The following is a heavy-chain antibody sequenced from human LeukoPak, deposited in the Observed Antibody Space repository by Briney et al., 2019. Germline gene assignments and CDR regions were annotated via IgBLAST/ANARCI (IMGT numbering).Heavy chain of an antibody. J-gene: IGHJ4*02. CDR3: AKDTNYDSSGYTFDY. D-gene: IGHD3-22*01. Sequence: TGGSLRLSCAASGFTFSSYGMHWVRQAPGKGLEWVSGISWNSGSIGYADSVKGRFTISRDNAKNSLYLQMNSLRAEDTALYYCAKDTNYDSSGYTFDYWGQGTLVTVSS. V-gene: IGHV3-9*01. CDR2: ISWNSGSI. CDR1: GFTFSSYG.